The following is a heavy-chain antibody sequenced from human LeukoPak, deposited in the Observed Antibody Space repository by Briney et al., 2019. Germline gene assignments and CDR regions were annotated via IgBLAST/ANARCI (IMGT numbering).Heavy chain of an antibody. CDR3: ARGGSYFPYFDY. D-gene: IGHD1-26*01. J-gene: IGHJ4*02. V-gene: IGHV4-39*07. Sequence: SETLSLTCTVSGGSISSSSYYWGWIRQPPGKGLGWIGSIYYSGSTYYNPSLKSRVTISVDTSKNQFSLKLSSVTAADTAVYYCARGGSYFPYFDYWGQGTLVTVSS. CDR1: GGSISSSSYY. CDR2: IYYSGST.